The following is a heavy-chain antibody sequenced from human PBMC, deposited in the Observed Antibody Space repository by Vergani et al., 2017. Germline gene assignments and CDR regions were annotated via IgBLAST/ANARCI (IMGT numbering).Heavy chain of an antibody. Sequence: EVQLVQSGAEVKKPGESLKISCQLSGYSFTNYWIGWVRQMTGKGLEWMGIIHPADSDTRYSPSFQGQVTISVDKSISTAYQQRSRLRASDSAMYYCARLYGRNSSGSKYFDYWGQGTLVTVSS. CDR3: ARLYGRNSSGSKYFDY. D-gene: IGHD1-26*01. V-gene: IGHV5-51*01. J-gene: IGHJ4*02. CDR1: GYSFTNYW. CDR2: IHPADSDT.